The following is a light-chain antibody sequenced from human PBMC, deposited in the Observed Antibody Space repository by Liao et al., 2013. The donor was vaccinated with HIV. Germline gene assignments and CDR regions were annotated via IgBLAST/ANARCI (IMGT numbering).Light chain of an antibody. CDR1: KLGDQY. CDR3: QAWDSSTGV. CDR2: QDS. Sequence: SYELTQPPSVSVSPGQTARIICSGDKLGDQYACWYQQKPGHSPVLVIFQDSKRPSGIPERFSGSNSGNTATLTISGTQAMDEADYYCQAWDSSTGVFGGGTKLTVL. V-gene: IGLV3-1*01. J-gene: IGLJ3*02.